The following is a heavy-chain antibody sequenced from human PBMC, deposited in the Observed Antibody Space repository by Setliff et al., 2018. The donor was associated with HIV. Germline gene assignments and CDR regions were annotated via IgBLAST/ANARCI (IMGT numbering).Heavy chain of an antibody. D-gene: IGHD3-10*01. J-gene: IGHJ6*02. CDR2: IDADGSTT. V-gene: IGHV3-74*01. Sequence: LRLSCAASGFTFNSSHWMHWVRQVPGKGLMWVSHIDADGSTTSYADSVKGRFTMSRDNAKSTVYLQMNSLRAEDTAVYYCARDSRKIYYGSEGMDVWGQGTRSPSP. CDR1: GFTFNSSHW. CDR3: ARDSRKIYYGSEGMDV.